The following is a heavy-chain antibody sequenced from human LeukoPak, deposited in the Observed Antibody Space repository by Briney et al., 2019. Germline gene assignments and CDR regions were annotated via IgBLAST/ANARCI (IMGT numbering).Heavy chain of an antibody. CDR1: GGTFSSYA. CDR2: IIPIFGTA. CDR3: ARVNTVTTMRYYYMDV. Sequence: ASVKVSCKASGGTFSSYAISWVRQAPGQGLEWMGGIIPIFGTANYAQKSQVRVTITAGKSTSTAYMELSSLRSEDTAVYYCARVNTVTTMRYYYMDVWGKGTTVTVSS. V-gene: IGHV1-69*06. J-gene: IGHJ6*03. D-gene: IGHD4-17*01.